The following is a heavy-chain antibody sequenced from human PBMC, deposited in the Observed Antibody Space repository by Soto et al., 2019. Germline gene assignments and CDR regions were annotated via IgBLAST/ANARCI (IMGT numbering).Heavy chain of an antibody. CDR1: CGSISSGDYY. J-gene: IGHJ4*02. V-gene: IGHV4-30-4*01. CDR2: IYYSGST. D-gene: IGHD5-18*01. Sequence: SETLSLTCTVSCGSISSGDYYWSWIRQPPGKGLEWIGYIYYSGSTYYDPSLKSRVTISVDTSKNQFSLKLSSVTAADTAVYYCARVRYSYGLDYWGQGTLVTVSS. CDR3: ARVRYSYGLDY.